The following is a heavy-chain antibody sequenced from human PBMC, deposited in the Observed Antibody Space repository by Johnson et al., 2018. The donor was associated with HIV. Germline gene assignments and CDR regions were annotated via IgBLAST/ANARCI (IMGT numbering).Heavy chain of an antibody. V-gene: IGHV3-30*02. D-gene: IGHD4/OR15-4a*01. CDR1: EFTFSRFA. CDR2: IRYDGSNK. CDR3: AREWRYGVDI. J-gene: IGHJ3*02. Sequence: QVRLVESGGGVVRPGRSLRLSCAACEFTFSRFAMHWVRQAPGKGLEWVAFIRYDGSNKYYADSVKGRFTISRDNSKNTLYLQMNSLRAEDTAVYYCAREWRYGVDIWGQGTMVTVSS.